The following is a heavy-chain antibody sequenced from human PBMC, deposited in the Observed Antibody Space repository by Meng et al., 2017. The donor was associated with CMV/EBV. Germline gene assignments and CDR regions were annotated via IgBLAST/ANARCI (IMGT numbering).Heavy chain of an antibody. Sequence: GESLKISCAASGFTFSSYGMHWVRQAPGKGLEWVAFIRYDGSNKYYADSVKGRFTISRDNSKNTLYLQMNSLRAEDTAVYYCAKAVASYWGQGTLVTSPQ. CDR1: GFTFSSYG. CDR2: IRYDGSNK. V-gene: IGHV3-30*02. CDR3: AKAVASY. D-gene: IGHD4-23*01. J-gene: IGHJ4*02.